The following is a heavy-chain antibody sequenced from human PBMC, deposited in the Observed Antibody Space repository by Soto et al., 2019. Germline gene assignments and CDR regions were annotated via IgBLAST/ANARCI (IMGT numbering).Heavy chain of an antibody. CDR2: INHSGST. Sequence: SETLSLTCAVYGGSFSGYYWSWIRQPPGKGLEWIGEINHSGSTNYNPSLKSRVTISVDTSKNQFSLKLSSVTAADTAVYYCVRDSSSGWFRLFDYWGQGTLVTVSS. J-gene: IGHJ4*02. V-gene: IGHV4-34*01. CDR1: GGSFSGYY. CDR3: VRDSSSGWFRLFDY. D-gene: IGHD6-19*01.